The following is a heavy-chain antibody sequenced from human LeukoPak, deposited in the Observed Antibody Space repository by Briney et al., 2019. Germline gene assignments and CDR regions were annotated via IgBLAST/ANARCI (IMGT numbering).Heavy chain of an antibody. J-gene: IGHJ5*02. V-gene: IGHV1-2*02. Sequence: ASVKVSCKVSGYTFTGYYMNWVRQAPGQGLEWMGWINPNSGRTNYAQNFQGRVTMTRDPSISTAYMELSGLTSNDTAVYYCARTREYSSSWYFPPFDPWGQGTLVTVSS. CDR3: ARTREYSSSWYFPPFDP. CDR2: INPNSGRT. D-gene: IGHD6-13*01. CDR1: GYTFTGYY.